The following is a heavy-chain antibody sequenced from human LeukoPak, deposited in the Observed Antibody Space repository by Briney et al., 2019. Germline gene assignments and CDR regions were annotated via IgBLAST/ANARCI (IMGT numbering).Heavy chain of an antibody. Sequence: WGSLRLSCAASGFTFSTHWMRWVRQAPGKGLEWVASIKQDGSEKNYVDSVKGRFTISRDNAKTSLYLQMNSLRAEDTALYYCARSSNRASDLWGQGTLVTVSS. V-gene: IGHV3-7*01. D-gene: IGHD2/OR15-2a*01. CDR1: GFTFSTHW. CDR3: ARSSNRASDL. J-gene: IGHJ4*02. CDR2: IKQDGSEK.